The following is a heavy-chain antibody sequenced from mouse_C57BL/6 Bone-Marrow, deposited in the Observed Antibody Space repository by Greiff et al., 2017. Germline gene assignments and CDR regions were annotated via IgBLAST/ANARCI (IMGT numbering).Heavy chain of an antibody. Sequence: QVQLQQSGAELVKPGASVKMSCKASGYTFTSYWITWVKQRPGQGLEWIGDIYPGSGSTNYNEKFKSKATLTVDTSSSTAYMQLSSLTSEDSAVYYCARQIYYDYAWFAYWGQGTLVTVSA. CDR1: GYTFTSYW. CDR2: IYPGSGST. CDR3: ARQIYYDYAWFAY. J-gene: IGHJ3*01. D-gene: IGHD2-4*01. V-gene: IGHV1-55*01.